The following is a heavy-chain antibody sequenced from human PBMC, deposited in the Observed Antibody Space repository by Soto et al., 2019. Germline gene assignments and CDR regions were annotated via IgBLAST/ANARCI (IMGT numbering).Heavy chain of an antibody. D-gene: IGHD3-3*01. CDR3: ASATPGDDFWSGFREYYYYGMDV. Sequence: PSETLSLTCTVSGGSISSGGYYWSWIRQHPGKGLEWIGYIYYSGSTYYNPSLKSRVTISVDSSKNQFSLKLSSVTAADTAVYYCASATPGDDFWSGFREYYYYGMDVWGQGTTVTVSS. CDR2: IYYSGST. V-gene: IGHV4-31*03. CDR1: GGSISSGGYY. J-gene: IGHJ6*02.